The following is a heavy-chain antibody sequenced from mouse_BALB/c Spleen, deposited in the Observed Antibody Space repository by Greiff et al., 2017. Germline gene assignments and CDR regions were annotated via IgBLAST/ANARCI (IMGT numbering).Heavy chain of an antibody. Sequence: EVMLVESGGGLVKPGGSLKLSCAASGFAFSSYDMSWVRQTPEKRLEWVAYISSGGGSTYYPDTVKGRFTISRDNAKNTLYLQMSSLKSEDTAMYYCARQGDGGFAYWGQGTLVTVSA. V-gene: IGHV5-12-1*01. J-gene: IGHJ3*01. CDR2: ISSGGGST. D-gene: IGHD3-3*01. CDR3: ARQGDGGFAY. CDR1: GFAFSSYD.